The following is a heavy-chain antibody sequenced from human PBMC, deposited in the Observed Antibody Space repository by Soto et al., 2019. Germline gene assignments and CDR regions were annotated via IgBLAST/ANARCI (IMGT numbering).Heavy chain of an antibody. CDR3: ARDRRDITGTEPFDY. CDR1: GYTFTSYA. J-gene: IGHJ4*02. V-gene: IGHV1-3*01. Sequence: ASVKVSCKASGYTFTSYAMHWVRQAPGQRLEWMGWINAGNGNTKYSQKFQGRVTITRDTSASTAYMELSSLRSEDTAVYYCARDRRDITGTEPFDYWGQGTLVTVSS. CDR2: INAGNGNT. D-gene: IGHD1-7*01.